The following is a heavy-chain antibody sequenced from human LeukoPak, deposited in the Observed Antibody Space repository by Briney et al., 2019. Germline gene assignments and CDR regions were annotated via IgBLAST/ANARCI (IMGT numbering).Heavy chain of an antibody. CDR2: LYYNGNS. J-gene: IGHJ5*02. V-gene: IGHV4-39*07. CDR3: ARVYSSGWYQWFDP. CDR1: GGSISTNSYS. D-gene: IGHD6-19*01. Sequence: KPSETLSLTCIVSGGSISTNSYSWGWLRQPPGKGLEWIGTLYYNGNSYYTPSLERRVTITADTSKNQFSLKLNSVTAADTAIYHCARVYSSGWYQWFDPWGQGILVTVSS.